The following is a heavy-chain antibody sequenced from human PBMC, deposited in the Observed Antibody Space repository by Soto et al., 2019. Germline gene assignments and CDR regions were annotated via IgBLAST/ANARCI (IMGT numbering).Heavy chain of an antibody. D-gene: IGHD1-1*01. CDR2: TYYRSKWNN. Sequence: XQTLSLPCAISGDSVASNGAAWNWIRQSPSRGLQWLGRTYYRSKWNNDYAVSVKSRITINPDTSKNQFSLQLNSVTPEDTAVYYCARGHAGTMDVWGQGTTVTVSS. V-gene: IGHV6-1*01. J-gene: IGHJ6*02. CDR3: ARGHAGTMDV. CDR1: GDSVASNGAA.